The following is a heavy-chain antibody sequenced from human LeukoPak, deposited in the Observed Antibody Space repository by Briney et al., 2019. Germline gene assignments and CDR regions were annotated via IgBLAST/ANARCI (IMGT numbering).Heavy chain of an antibody. CDR3: ARGPYDFLSGLLFDY. J-gene: IGHJ4*02. CDR1: GVSFSGYY. V-gene: IGHV4-34*01. Sequence: SETLSLTCAVYGVSFSGYYWSWLRQPPGKGLEWVGEINHSGSTNYNPSLKSRVTISVDASKNQFSLKLSSVTAADTAVYYCARGPYDFLSGLLFDYWGQGTLVTVSS. CDR2: INHSGST. D-gene: IGHD3-3*01.